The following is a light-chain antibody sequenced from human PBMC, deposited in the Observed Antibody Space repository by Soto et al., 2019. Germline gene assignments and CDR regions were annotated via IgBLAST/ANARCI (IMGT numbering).Light chain of an antibody. CDR2: GAV. J-gene: IGKJ1*01. Sequence: DIQLTQSPSALSAFIGDSVTITCRASRGISRNLAWIQQKPGEAPKSLIYGAVSLQSGVPSRFSGSGSGREFTLTISGLQSEDFATYYCQQYDGYPRTFGQGTKVEIK. CDR1: RGISRN. V-gene: IGKV1-16*01. CDR3: QQYDGYPRT.